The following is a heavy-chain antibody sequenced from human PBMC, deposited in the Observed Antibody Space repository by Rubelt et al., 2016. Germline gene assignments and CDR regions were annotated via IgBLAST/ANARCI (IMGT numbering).Heavy chain of an antibody. CDR1: GFTFNRYT. V-gene: IGHV3-30*04. D-gene: IGHD6-19*01. J-gene: IGHJ4*02. Sequence: QVQLVESGGGVVQPGRSLRLSCAASGFTFNRYTIHWVRQAPGKGLVWVAVISYAATNKYYADSVKGLFTISSDNSKNTLYLQMNSLRAEDTAVYYCARDIKGRVAGSFDYWGQGTLVTVSS. CDR3: ARDIKGRVAGSFDY. CDR2: ISYAATNK.